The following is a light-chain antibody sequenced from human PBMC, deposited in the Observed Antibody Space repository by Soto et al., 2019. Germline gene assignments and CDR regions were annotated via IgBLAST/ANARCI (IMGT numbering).Light chain of an antibody. CDR1: SSDVGGYNY. Sequence: QSALTQPRSVSGSPGQSVTISCTGTSSDVGGYNYVSWYQQHPGKAPKLMIYDVSKWPSGVPDRFSGSKSGNTASLTISGLQAEDEADYYCCSYAVTYYVFGTGTKLTVL. J-gene: IGLJ1*01. CDR2: DVS. CDR3: CSYAVTYYV. V-gene: IGLV2-11*01.